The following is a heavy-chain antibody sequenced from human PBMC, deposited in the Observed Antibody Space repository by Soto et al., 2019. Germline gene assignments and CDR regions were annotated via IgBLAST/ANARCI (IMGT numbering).Heavy chain of an antibody. V-gene: IGHV3-7*01. CDR3: ARVRDDFWSGYALNY. CDR2: IDQDGSEK. CDR1: GFTFDSYW. D-gene: IGHD3-3*01. J-gene: IGHJ4*02. Sequence: EVPLVESGGGLVQPGGSLRLSCQASGFTFDSYWMSWVRQAPGKWLEWVASIDQDGSEKYYVDSVKGRFTISRDNTKNSLYLQINSLRAEDTAVYYCARVRDDFWSGYALNYWGQGTLVTVSS.